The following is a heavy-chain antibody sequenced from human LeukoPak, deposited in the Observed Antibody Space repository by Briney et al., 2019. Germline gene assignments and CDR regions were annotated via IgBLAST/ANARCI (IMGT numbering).Heavy chain of an antibody. D-gene: IGHD2-2*01. CDR1: GYTFTGYY. CDR3: ARVRGCSSTSCWEYMDV. J-gene: IGHJ6*03. V-gene: IGHV1-2*02. Sequence: ALVKVSCKASGYTFTGYYMHSVRQAPGQGLEWMGWINPNSGGTNYAQKFQGRVTMTRDTSISTAYMELSRLRSDDTAVYYCARVRGCSSTSCWEYMDVWGKGTTVTVSS. CDR2: INPNSGGT.